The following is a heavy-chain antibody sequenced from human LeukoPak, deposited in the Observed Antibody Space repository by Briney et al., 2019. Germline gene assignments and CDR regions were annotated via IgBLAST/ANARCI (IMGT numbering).Heavy chain of an antibody. Sequence: ASVKVSCKASGYTFTGYYMHWVRQAPGQGLEWMGWINPNSGGTNYAQNFHDRVTMTTDTSTTTAYMELRNLRSDDTAVYYCARVEYCNVGNCYFRPGAYWGQGTLVTVSS. CDR2: INPNSGGT. CDR1: GYTFTGYY. J-gene: IGHJ4*02. D-gene: IGHD2-15*01. CDR3: ARVEYCNVGNCYFRPGAY. V-gene: IGHV1-2*02.